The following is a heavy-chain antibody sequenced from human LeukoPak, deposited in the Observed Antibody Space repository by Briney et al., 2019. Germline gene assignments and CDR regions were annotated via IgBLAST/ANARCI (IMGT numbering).Heavy chain of an antibody. V-gene: IGHV3-53*01. J-gene: IGHJ4*02. CDR3: ARVLSGSSYDFWSGSNFAY. D-gene: IGHD3-3*01. Sequence: PGGSLRLSCAASGFTVSSNYMSWVRQAPGKGLEWVSVIYSGVSTYYADYVKGRFTISRDNSKNTLYLQMNSLRAEDTAVYYCARVLSGSSYDFWSGSNFAYWGQGTLVTAYS. CDR2: IYSGVST. CDR1: GFTVSSNY.